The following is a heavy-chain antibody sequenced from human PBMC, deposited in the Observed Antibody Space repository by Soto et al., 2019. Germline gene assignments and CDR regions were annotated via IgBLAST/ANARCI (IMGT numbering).Heavy chain of an antibody. Sequence: GGSLRLSCAASGFTFSGYGMHWVRQAPGKGLEWVAVIWYDGSNKYYADSVKGRFAISRDNSKNTLYLQMNSLRAEDTAVYYCARDPGWDIVVVVASEGMDVWGQGTTVTVSS. V-gene: IGHV3-33*01. D-gene: IGHD2-15*01. CDR3: ARDPGWDIVVVVASEGMDV. CDR2: IWYDGSNK. CDR1: GFTFSGYG. J-gene: IGHJ6*02.